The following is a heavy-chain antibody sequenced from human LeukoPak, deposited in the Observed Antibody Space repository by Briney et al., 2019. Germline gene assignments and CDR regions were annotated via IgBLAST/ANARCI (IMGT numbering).Heavy chain of an antibody. CDR3: ARVYYGDYGFDY. CDR2: IYSCGST. Sequence: PGGSLRLSCAASGFTVSSNYMSWVRQAPGEGLGWVSVIYSCGSTYYADSVKGRFTISRDNSKNTLYLQMNSLRAEDTAVYYCARVYYGDYGFDYWGQGTLVTVSS. CDR1: GFTVSSNY. J-gene: IGHJ4*02. D-gene: IGHD4-17*01. V-gene: IGHV3-66*03.